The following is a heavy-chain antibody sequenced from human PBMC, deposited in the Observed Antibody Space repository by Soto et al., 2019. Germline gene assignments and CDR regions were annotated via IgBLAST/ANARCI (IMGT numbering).Heavy chain of an antibody. CDR3: ARDKRGSSGSSTPDYYYYYGMDV. J-gene: IGHJ6*02. Sequence: ASVKVSCKASGYTFTGYYMHWVRQAPGQGLEWMGWINPNSGGTNYAQKFQGRVTMTRDTSISTAYMELSRLRSDDTAVYYCARDKRGSSGSSTPDYYYYYGMDVWGQGTTVTVSS. CDR1: GYTFTGYY. V-gene: IGHV1-2*02. CDR2: INPNSGGT. D-gene: IGHD6-19*01.